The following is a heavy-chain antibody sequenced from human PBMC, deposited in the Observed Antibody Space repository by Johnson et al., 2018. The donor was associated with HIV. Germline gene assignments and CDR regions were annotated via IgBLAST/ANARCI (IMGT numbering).Heavy chain of an antibody. V-gene: IGHV3-13*01. J-gene: IGHJ3*02. Sequence: VQLVESGGGLVQPGGSLRLSCAASGFTFSSYAMSWVRQTTEKGLEWVSAIGTAGDTYYPDSVKGRFTISRENAKNSLDLQMNSLRAGDTAVYFCARNMFARPGSVTRYAFDIWGQGTMVTVSS. D-gene: IGHD3-10*02. CDR3: ARNMFARPGSVTRYAFDI. CDR1: GFTFSSYA. CDR2: IGTAGDT.